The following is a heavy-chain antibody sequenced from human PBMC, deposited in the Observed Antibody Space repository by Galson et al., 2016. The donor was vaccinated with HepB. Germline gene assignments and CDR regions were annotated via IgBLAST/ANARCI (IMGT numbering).Heavy chain of an antibody. Sequence: CAISGDSVSSNSITWNWIRQSPSRGLEWLGRTYYRSKWYNDYAVSVKSRMTFNPDTSKNQLSLQLNSVTPEDTAVYYCARGAYGGYYYGMDVWGQGTTVTVSS. CDR2: TYYRSKWYN. V-gene: IGHV6-1*01. J-gene: IGHJ6*02. CDR3: ARGAYGGYYYGMDV. D-gene: IGHD2-21*01. CDR1: GDSVSSNSIT.